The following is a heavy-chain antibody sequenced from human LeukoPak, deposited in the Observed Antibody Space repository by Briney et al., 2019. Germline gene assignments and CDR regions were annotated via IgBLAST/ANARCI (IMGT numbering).Heavy chain of an antibody. CDR2: MNPNSGNT. CDR3: ARALRIAVAGTSEIYYFDY. J-gene: IGHJ4*02. Sequence: GASVKVSCKASGYTFTSYDINWVRQATGQGLEWMGWMNPNSGNTSYAQKFQGRVTMTRNTSISTAYMELSSLRSEDTAVYYCARALRIAVAGTSEIYYFDYWGQGTLVTVSS. CDR1: GYTFTSYD. D-gene: IGHD6-19*01. V-gene: IGHV1-8*01.